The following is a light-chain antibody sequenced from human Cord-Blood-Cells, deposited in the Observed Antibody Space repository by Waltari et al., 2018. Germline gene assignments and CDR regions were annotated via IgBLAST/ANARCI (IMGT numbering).Light chain of an antibody. J-gene: IGLJ3*02. V-gene: IGLV2-23*01. CDR3: CSYAGSSTWV. CDR1: SIEVGSYNL. Sequence: QSALTQPASVSGSPGQSITIACTATSIEVGSYNLVSWDQQHPGKAPKLMIYEGSKRHSGVSNRFSGSKSGNTASRTISGLQAEDEADYYCCSYAGSSTWVFGGGTKLTVL. CDR2: EGS.